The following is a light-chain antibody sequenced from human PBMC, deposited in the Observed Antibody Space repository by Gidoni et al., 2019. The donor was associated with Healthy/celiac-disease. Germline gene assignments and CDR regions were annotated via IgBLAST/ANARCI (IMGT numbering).Light chain of an antibody. CDR2: AAS. CDR3: QQYYSFPWT. Sequence: VIWMTQSPSLLSASTGDRVTLSCRMRQGISSYLAWYQQKPGKAPELLIYAASTLQSGVPSRFSGSGSGTDFTLTISCLQSEDFATYYCQQYYSFPWTFGQXTKVEIK. V-gene: IGKV1D-8*01. J-gene: IGKJ1*01. CDR1: QGISSY.